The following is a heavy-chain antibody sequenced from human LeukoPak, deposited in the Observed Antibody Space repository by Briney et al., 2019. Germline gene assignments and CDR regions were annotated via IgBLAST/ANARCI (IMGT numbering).Heavy chain of an antibody. V-gene: IGHV1-69*05. D-gene: IGHD6-19*01. CDR2: ILPIFRTA. Sequence: SVKVSCKASGGTFSSYVISWVRQIPGQGPEWVGGILPIFRTATYALKFQGRITITTNESTSTAYMELRSLTSEDTAIYYCARGPLVAVAGACWFDPWGQGTLVTVSS. CDR1: GGTFSSYV. CDR3: ARGPLVAVAGACWFDP. J-gene: IGHJ5*02.